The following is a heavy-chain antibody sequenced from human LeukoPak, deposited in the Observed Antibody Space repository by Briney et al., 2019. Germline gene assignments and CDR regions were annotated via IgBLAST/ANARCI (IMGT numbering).Heavy chain of an antibody. J-gene: IGHJ4*02. CDR3: AKDYRRPELAIDY. V-gene: IGHV3-23*01. Sequence: PGVSLRLLCAASGFTFSSCAKSWVAQAPGKAREWGSAISCSGGSTHYADSARGRFTISRDTSQDTLHLPMNSLSAAHTAVYYCAKDYRRPELAIDYGGEGTVLT. CDR2: ISCSGGST. D-gene: IGHD5-24*01. CDR1: GFTFSSCA.